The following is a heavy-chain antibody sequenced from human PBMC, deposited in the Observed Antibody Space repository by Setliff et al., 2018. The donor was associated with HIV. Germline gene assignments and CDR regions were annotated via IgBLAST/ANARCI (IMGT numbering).Heavy chain of an antibody. J-gene: IGHJ6*03. D-gene: IGHD1-7*01. CDR2: INHSGST. CDR3: ARDRYTWNYGKNYMDV. CDR1: VGSFSGYY. Sequence: SETLSLTCAVYVGSFSGYYWSWIRQPPGKGLEWIGEINHSGSTNYNPSLKSRVTISVDTSKNQFSLKLSSVTAADTAVYYCARDRYTWNYGKNYMDVWGKGTTVTVSS. V-gene: IGHV4-34*01.